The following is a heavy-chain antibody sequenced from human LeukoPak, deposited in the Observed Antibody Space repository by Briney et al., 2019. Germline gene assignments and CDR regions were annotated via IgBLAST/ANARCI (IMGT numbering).Heavy chain of an antibody. CDR1: GGSFSGYY. CDR2: INHSGST. J-gene: IGHJ6*03. CDR3: ASTEDYSYGSDYYYYMDV. Sequence: SETLSLTCAVYGGSFSGYYWSWIRQPPGKGLEWIGEINHSGSTNYNPSLKSRVTISVDTSKNQFSLKLSSVTAADTAVDYCASTEDYSYGSDYYYYMDVWGKGTTVTVSS. D-gene: IGHD5-18*01. V-gene: IGHV4-34*01.